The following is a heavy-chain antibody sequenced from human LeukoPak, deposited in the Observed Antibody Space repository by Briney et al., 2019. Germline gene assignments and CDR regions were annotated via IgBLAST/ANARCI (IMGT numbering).Heavy chain of an antibody. CDR3: ARNKVGALYYYYYYMDV. J-gene: IGHJ6*03. V-gene: IGHV3-23*01. D-gene: IGHD1-26*01. CDR2: IGTHGTTT. CDR1: GFTFSSYA. Sequence: GGSLRLSCAASGFTFSSYAMTWVRQAPGKGLEWVSSIGTHGTTTYYADSVKGRFTISRDNSKNTLYLQMNSLRAEDTAVYYCARNKVGALYYYYYYMDVWGKGTTVTVSS.